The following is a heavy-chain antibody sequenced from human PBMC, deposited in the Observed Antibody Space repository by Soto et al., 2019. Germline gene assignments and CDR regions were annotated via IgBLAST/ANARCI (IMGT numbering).Heavy chain of an antibody. CDR2: IMPFIDTS. V-gene: IGHV1-69*06. CDR3: ARGGYASSYRFDY. CDR1: GGTFGSYT. Sequence: QVQLVQSGAEVKKPGSSVKVSCKASGGTFGSYTLNWVRQAPGQGLEWLGGIMPFIDTSTYAQMLQGRVTITADKSRSTVYMELSSLKSDDTAVYYCARGGYASSYRFDYWGQGTLVTVSS. J-gene: IGHJ4*02. D-gene: IGHD2-2*01.